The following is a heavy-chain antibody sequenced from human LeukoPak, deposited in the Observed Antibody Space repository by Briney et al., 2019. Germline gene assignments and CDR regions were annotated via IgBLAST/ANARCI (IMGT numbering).Heavy chain of an antibody. V-gene: IGHV4-59*01. CDR1: GGSISSYF. Sequence: SETLSLTCTISGGSISSYFWSWIRQPPGKGLEWIGYIYYSGSTNYNPSLKSRVTISVDTSKNQFSLKLSSVTAADTAVYYYARWASSSAYYYWGQGTLVTVSS. CDR2: IYYSGST. CDR3: ARWASSSAYYY. J-gene: IGHJ4*02. D-gene: IGHD3-22*01.